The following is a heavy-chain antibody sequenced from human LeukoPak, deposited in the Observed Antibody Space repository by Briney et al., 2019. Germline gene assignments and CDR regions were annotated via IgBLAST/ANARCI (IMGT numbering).Heavy chain of an antibody. J-gene: IGHJ3*02. Sequence: PGGSLRLSCAASGFXFSSYAITWVRQAPGKGLEWVSAISGSGGNTKYADSVKGRFTISRDNSKSTLYLQMNSLRAEDTAVYYCAKSFYSGSATSAFDIWGQGTMVTVSS. CDR1: GFXFSSYA. D-gene: IGHD1-26*01. CDR2: ISGSGGNT. CDR3: AKSFYSGSATSAFDI. V-gene: IGHV3-23*01.